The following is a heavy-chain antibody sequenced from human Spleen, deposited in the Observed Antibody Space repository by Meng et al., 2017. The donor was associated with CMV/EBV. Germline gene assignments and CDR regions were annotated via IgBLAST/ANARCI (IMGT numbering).Heavy chain of an antibody. D-gene: IGHD3-10*01. V-gene: IGHV3-30*02. Sequence: GESLKISCAASGFTFSSYGMHWVRQAPGKGLEWVAFIRYDGSNKYYADSVKGRFTISRDNSKNTLYLQMNSLRADDTAVYYCAKAALYGSGSYYSAFDMWGQGTMVTVS. CDR3: AKAALYGSGSYYSAFDM. J-gene: IGHJ3*02. CDR2: IRYDGSNK. CDR1: GFTFSSYG.